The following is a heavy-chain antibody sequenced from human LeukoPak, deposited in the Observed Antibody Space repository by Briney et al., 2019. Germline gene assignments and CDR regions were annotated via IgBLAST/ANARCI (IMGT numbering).Heavy chain of an antibody. CDR3: ARVWYYYDSSGLNWFDP. D-gene: IGHD3-22*01. CDR1: GGSISSYY. V-gene: IGHV4-4*07. Sequence: SETLSLTCTVSGGSISSYYWSWIRQPAGKGLEWIGRIYTSGSTNYNPSLKSRVTMSVDTSKNQFSLKLSSVTAADTAVYYCARVWYYYDSSGLNWFDPWGQGTLVTVSS. J-gene: IGHJ5*02. CDR2: IYTSGST.